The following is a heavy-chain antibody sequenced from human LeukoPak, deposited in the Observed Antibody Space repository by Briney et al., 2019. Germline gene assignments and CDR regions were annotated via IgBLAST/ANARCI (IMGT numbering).Heavy chain of an antibody. D-gene: IGHD3-22*01. Sequence: GGSLRLSCAASGFTFRSYWMHWVRQAPGKGLVWVSRIKSDGSTNYADSVKGRFTISRDNAKNTVSLQMNSLRAEDTSVYYCARAPSEIGGYYPEYLRHWGQGTLVTVSS. CDR2: IKSDGST. CDR1: GFTFRSYW. CDR3: ARAPSEIGGYYPEYLRH. J-gene: IGHJ1*01. V-gene: IGHV3-74*01.